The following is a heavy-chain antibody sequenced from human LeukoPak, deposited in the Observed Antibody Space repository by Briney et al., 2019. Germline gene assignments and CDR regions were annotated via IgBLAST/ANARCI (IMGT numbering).Heavy chain of an antibody. CDR2: IWYDGSNA. Sequence: GGSLRLSCAASGFTFSNYGMHWVRQAPGKGLEWVAVIWYDGSNAYYAESVKGRFTISRDNSKNTLYLQMNSLGAEDTAVYYCARGGELPYYYYGMDVWGQGTTVTVSS. CDR3: ARGGELPYYYYGMDV. CDR1: GFTFSNYG. D-gene: IGHD2-21*01. V-gene: IGHV3-33*01. J-gene: IGHJ6*02.